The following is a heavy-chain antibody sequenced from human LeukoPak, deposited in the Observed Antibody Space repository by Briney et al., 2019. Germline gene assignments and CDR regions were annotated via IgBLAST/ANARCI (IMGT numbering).Heavy chain of an antibody. D-gene: IGHD6-13*01. Sequence: SETLSLTCTVSGGSISGYYWSWIRQPPGKGLEWIGYINYSGSTNYNPSLNSRVTVLVDTSKNQFSLRLSSVTAADTAVYYCAREGSSSSWYQYFDLWGRGTLVTVSS. CDR2: INYSGST. V-gene: IGHV4-59*01. CDR1: GGSISGYY. CDR3: AREGSSSSWYQYFDL. J-gene: IGHJ2*01.